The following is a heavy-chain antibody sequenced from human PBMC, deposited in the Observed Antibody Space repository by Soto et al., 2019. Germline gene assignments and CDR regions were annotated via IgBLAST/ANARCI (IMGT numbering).Heavy chain of an antibody. V-gene: IGHV4-4*02. CDR1: GGSISSRDW. CDR2: IYHGGGT. J-gene: IGHJ4*02. Sequence: SETLSLTCSVSGGSISSRDWWTWVRQAPGKGLEWIGKIYHGGGTNSSPSLRGRVNISIDKSRKFFSLTLNSVTAADTAIYFCATGNVDSMLESWGRGTLVTVSS. D-gene: IGHD3-3*01. CDR3: ATGNVDSMLES.